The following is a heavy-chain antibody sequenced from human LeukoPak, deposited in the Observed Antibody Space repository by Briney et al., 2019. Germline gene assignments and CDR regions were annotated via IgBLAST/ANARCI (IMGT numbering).Heavy chain of an antibody. V-gene: IGHV4-30-2*01. CDR3: ARDHPVGATTWYY. Sequence: SETLSLTCTVSGGSISSGGYYWSWIRQPPGKGLEWIGYIYHSGSTYYNPSLKSRVTISVDRSKNQFSLKLSSVTAADTAVYYCARDHPVGATTWYYWGQGTLVTVSS. CDR1: GGSISSGGYY. J-gene: IGHJ4*02. CDR2: IYHSGST. D-gene: IGHD1-26*01.